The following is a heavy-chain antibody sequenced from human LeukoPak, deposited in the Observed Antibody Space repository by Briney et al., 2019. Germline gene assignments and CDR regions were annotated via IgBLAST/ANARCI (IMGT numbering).Heavy chain of an antibody. CDR2: IYYSGNT. Sequence: SETLSLTCTVSGGSISGYYWSCIRQPPGKGLEWIGYIYYSGNTNYNPSLESRVTISVDTSKNQFPLTLSSVTAADTAVYYCARGLWFGSYFDSWGQGTLVTVSS. D-gene: IGHD3-10*01. J-gene: IGHJ4*02. CDR1: GGSISGYY. CDR3: ARGLWFGSYFDS. V-gene: IGHV4-59*13.